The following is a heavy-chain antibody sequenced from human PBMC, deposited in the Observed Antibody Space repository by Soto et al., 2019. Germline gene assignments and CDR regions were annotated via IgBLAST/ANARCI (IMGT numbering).Heavy chain of an antibody. Sequence: SETLSLTCTVSGASMSSYYWSWIRRPPGQGLEWIGYIYYSGSTYYNPSLKSRVTISVDTSKNQFSLKLSSVTAADTAVYYCARDNNGDYYYGMDVWGQGTTVTVSS. CDR1: GASMSSYY. V-gene: IGHV4-59*12. J-gene: IGHJ6*02. CDR3: ARDNNGDYYYGMDV. D-gene: IGHD4-17*01. CDR2: IYYSGST.